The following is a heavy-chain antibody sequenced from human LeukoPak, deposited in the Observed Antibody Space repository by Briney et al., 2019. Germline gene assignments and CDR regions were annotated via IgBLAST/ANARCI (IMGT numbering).Heavy chain of an antibody. CDR2: IYYSGGT. Sequence: SETLSLTCTVSGGSISSSSYYWGWIRQPPGRGLEWIGTIYYSGGTYYNPSLKSRVTISVDTSKNQFSLKLSSVTAADTAVYYCAREYYYDSSGYTPRWGQGAMVTVSS. J-gene: IGHJ3*01. CDR3: AREYYYDSSGYTPR. D-gene: IGHD3-22*01. V-gene: IGHV4-39*07. CDR1: GGSISSSSYY.